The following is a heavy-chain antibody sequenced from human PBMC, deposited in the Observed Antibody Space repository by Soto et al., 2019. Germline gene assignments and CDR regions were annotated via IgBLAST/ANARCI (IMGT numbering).Heavy chain of an antibody. D-gene: IGHD1-26*01. V-gene: IGHV2-26*01. J-gene: IGHJ4*02. CDR2: IFSNDEK. CDR1: GFSLSNARMG. CDR3: PRHGRGVGARPLDY. Sequence: QVTLKESGPVLVKPTETLTLTCTVSGFSLSNARMGVSWIRQPPGKALEWLAHIFSNDEKSYSTSLKSRLTTXHXTXXSQLVLTMTNMDPVDTATHYCPRHGRGVGARPLDYWGQGPLVTVSS.